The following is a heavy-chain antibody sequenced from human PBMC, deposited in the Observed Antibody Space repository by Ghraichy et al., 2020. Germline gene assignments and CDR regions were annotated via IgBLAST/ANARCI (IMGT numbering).Heavy chain of an antibody. V-gene: IGHV3-48*03. CDR3: ARPHYDFWSGYPYGMDV. J-gene: IGHJ6*02. CDR1: GFTFSSYE. Sequence: GGSLRLSCAASGFTFSSYEMNWVRQAPGKGLEWVSYISSSGSTIYYADSGKGRFTISRDNAKNSLYLQMNSLRAEDTAVYYCARPHYDFWSGYPYGMDVWGQGTTVIVSS. D-gene: IGHD3-3*01. CDR2: ISSSGSTI.